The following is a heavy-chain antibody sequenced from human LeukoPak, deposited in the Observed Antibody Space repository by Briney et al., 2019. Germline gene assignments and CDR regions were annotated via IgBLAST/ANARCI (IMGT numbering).Heavy chain of an antibody. D-gene: IGHD3-10*01. V-gene: IGHV3-21*01. CDR2: ISSSSSYI. Sequence: PGGSLRLSCAASGFTFNTYTMNWVRQAPGKGLEWVSSISSSSSYIYYADSVKGRFTISRDNAKNSLYLQMNSLRAEDTAVYYCASPPDYYGSGSYLMYQDYWGQGTLVTVSS. CDR1: GFTFNTYT. CDR3: ASPPDYYGSGSYLMYQDY. J-gene: IGHJ4*02.